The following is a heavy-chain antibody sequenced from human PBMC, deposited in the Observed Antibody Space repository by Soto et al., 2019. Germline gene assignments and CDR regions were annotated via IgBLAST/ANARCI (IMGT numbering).Heavy chain of an antibody. CDR2: IIPVFGTP. D-gene: IGHD3-22*01. V-gene: IGHV1-69*13. CDR1: GRIFSNFV. CDR3: ASPVYDSSAYFPNDY. J-gene: IGHJ4*02. Sequence: GASVTVPCKASGRIFSNFVITRLRQAPAEGVEWMRRIIPVFGTPNYAQMFQGRVTITADESTSTAYMELSSVRADDTAVYYCASPVYDSSAYFPNDYWGQGTLVTVSS.